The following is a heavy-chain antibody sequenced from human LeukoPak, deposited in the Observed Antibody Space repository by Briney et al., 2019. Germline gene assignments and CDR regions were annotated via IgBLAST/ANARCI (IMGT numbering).Heavy chain of an antibody. J-gene: IGHJ4*02. CDR2: FDPEDGET. CDR3: ATAERLGELSFE. Sequence: ASAKVSCKVSGYTLTELSMHWVRQAPGKGLEWMGGFDPEDGETIYAQKFQGRVTMTEDTSTDTAYMELSSLRSEDTAVYYCATAERLGELSFEWGQGTLVTVSS. CDR1: GYTLTELS. V-gene: IGHV1-24*01. D-gene: IGHD3-16*02.